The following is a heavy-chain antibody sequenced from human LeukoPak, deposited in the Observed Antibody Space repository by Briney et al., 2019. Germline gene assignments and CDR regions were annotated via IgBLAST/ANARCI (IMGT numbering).Heavy chain of an antibody. J-gene: IGHJ4*02. Sequence: GGSLRLSCAASGFTVSSTYMSWVRQAPGKGLEWVSVIYSGGSTYYADSVKGRFTISRHNSKNTLYLQMNSLRAEDTAVYYCARAHQYSYGTYYFDYWGQGTLVTVSS. D-gene: IGHD5-18*01. CDR2: IYSGGST. CDR3: ARAHQYSYGTYYFDY. V-gene: IGHV3-53*04. CDR1: GFTVSSTY.